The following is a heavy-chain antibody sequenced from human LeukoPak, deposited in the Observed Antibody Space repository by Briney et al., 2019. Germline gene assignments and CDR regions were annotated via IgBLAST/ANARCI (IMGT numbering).Heavy chain of an antibody. CDR1: GGSISSSSYY. CDR3: ASPGPRIAAAGYFDY. V-gene: IGHV4-39*01. D-gene: IGHD6-13*01. CDR2: IYYSGST. Sequence: SETLSLTCTVSGGSISSSSYYWGWIRQPPGKGLEWIGSIYYSGSTYYNPSLKSRVTISVDTSKNQFSLKLSSVTAADTAVYYCASPGPRIAAAGYFDYRGQGTLVTVSS. J-gene: IGHJ4*02.